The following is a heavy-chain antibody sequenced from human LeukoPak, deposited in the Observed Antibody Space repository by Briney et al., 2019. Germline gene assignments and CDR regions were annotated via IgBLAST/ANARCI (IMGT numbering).Heavy chain of an antibody. D-gene: IGHD6-13*01. CDR2: IIPIFGTA. CDR3: AGDEGSSSSWYKNFQH. Sequence: ASVKVSCKASGGTFSSYAISWVRQAPGQGLEWMGGIIPIFGTANYAQKFQGRVTITADKSTSTAYMELSSLRSEDTAVYYCAGDEGSSSSWYKNFQHWGQGTLVTVSS. CDR1: GGTFSSYA. V-gene: IGHV1-69*06. J-gene: IGHJ1*01.